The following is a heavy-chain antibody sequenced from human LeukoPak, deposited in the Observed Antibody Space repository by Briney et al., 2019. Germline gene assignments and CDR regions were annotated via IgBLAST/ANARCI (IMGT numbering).Heavy chain of an antibody. CDR2: INHSGST. D-gene: IGHD4-17*01. CDR3: ASELRGKYYFDY. Sequence: PSQTLSLTCAVSGGSISSGGYSWSWIRQPPGKGLEWIGEINHSGSTNYNPSLKSRVTISVDTSKNQFSLKLSSVTAADTAVYYCASELRGKYYFDYWGQGTLVTVSS. CDR1: GGSISSGGYS. V-gene: IGHV4-30-2*01. J-gene: IGHJ4*02.